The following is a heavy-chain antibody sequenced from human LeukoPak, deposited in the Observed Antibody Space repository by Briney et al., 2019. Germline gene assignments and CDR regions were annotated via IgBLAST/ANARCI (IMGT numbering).Heavy chain of an antibody. J-gene: IGHJ4*02. Sequence: SVKVSCKASVFTFTNSAVQWVRQARGQRLEWIGWIVVVNGNKNNAQKFQQRVTITRDMSTSTATMELSSLRSEDTAVYYCAASLAGTGTRNLVDYWGQGTLVTVSS. CDR3: AASLAGTGTRNLVDY. CDR1: VFTFTNSA. V-gene: IGHV1-58*01. D-gene: IGHD6-19*01. CDR2: IVVVNGNK.